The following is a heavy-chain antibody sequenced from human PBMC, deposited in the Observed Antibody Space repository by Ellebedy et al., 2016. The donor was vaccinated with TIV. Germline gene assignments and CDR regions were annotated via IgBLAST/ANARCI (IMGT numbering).Heavy chain of an antibody. Sequence: SETLSLTXTVSAASLSSGTAYWGWIRQFPGKGLEWIGHIYYSGNTYYNPSLQSRSTISVDTSNDQFSLRLTSVTAADSAVYYCASAEYDFLTGSGSSFNRWGQGTLVTVSS. V-gene: IGHV4-31*03. D-gene: IGHD3-9*01. CDR3: ASAEYDFLTGSGSSFNR. CDR1: AASLSSGTAY. J-gene: IGHJ4*02. CDR2: IYYSGNT.